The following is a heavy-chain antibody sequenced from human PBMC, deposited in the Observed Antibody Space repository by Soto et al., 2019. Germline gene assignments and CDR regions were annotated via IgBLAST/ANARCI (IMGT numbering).Heavy chain of an antibody. CDR3: ARDKKAARPPYYYYYGMDV. J-gene: IGHJ6*02. CDR1: GYTFTSYG. D-gene: IGHD6-6*01. V-gene: IGHV1-18*04. CDR2: ISAYNGNT. Sequence: ASVKVSCKASGYTFTSYGISWVRQAPGQGLEWMGWISAYNGNTNYAQKLQGRVTMTTDTSTSTAYMELRSLRSDDTAVYYCARDKKAARPPYYYYYGMDVWGQGPRSPSP.